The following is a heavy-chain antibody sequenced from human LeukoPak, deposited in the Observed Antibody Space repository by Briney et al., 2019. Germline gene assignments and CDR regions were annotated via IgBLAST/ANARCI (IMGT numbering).Heavy chain of an antibody. Sequence: SETLSLTCAAYGGSFSGYYWSWIRQPPGKGLEWIGEINHSGGTNYNPSLKSRVTISVDTSKNQFSLKLSSVTAADTAVYYCARVVLRFLGFDPWGQGTLVTVSS. J-gene: IGHJ5*02. CDR2: INHSGGT. V-gene: IGHV4-34*01. CDR3: ARVVLRFLGFDP. D-gene: IGHD3-3*01. CDR1: GGSFSGYY.